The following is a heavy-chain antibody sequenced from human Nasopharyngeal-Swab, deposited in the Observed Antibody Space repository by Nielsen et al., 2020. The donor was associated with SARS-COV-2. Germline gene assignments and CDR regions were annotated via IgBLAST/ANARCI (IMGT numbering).Heavy chain of an antibody. CDR1: GGSFSGYY. CDR2: INHSGST. CDR3: ARDYYYDSSVFDY. V-gene: IGHV4-34*01. Sequence: SETLSLTCAVYGGSFSGYYWSWIRQPPGKGLEWIGEINHSGSTNYNPSLKSRVTISVDTSKNQFSLKLSSVTAADMAVYYCARDYYYDSSVFDYWGQGTLVTVSS. D-gene: IGHD3-22*01. J-gene: IGHJ4*02.